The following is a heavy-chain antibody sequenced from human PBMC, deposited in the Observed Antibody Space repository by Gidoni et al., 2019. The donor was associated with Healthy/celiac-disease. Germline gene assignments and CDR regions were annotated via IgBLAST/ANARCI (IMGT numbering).Heavy chain of an antibody. J-gene: IGHJ4*02. CDR1: GGSISSGSYY. V-gene: IGHV4-61*02. CDR3: ARGVRGSYYIDY. Sequence: QVQLHESGPGLVKPSQTLSLTCTVSGGSISSGSYYWSWIRQPAGKGLEWIGRIYTSGSTNYNPSLKSRVTISVDTSKNQFSLKLSSVTAADTAVYYCARGVRGSYYIDYWGQGTLVTVSS. CDR2: IYTSGST. D-gene: IGHD1-26*01.